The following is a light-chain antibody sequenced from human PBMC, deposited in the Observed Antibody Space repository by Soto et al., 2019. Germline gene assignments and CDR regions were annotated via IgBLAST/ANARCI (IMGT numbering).Light chain of an antibody. CDR1: QSANIH. Sequence: IVITQAPAMRSVSPRERAKLSCMASQSANIHLAWYQQKPGQAPRLLIYGASARATGIPAKFSGSGSGPDFTLTISRLEPEDFAVYYCQQYRSSPLTFGGGTKVDI. CDR2: GAS. J-gene: IGKJ4*01. CDR3: QQYRSSPLT. V-gene: IGKV3-20*01.